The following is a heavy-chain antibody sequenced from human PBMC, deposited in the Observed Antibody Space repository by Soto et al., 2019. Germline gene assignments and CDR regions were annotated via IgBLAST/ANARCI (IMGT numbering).Heavy chain of an antibody. CDR3: AKVVADGAARQINWFDP. CDR1: GFTFSSYA. J-gene: IGHJ5*02. D-gene: IGHD6-6*01. V-gene: IGHV3-23*01. Sequence: GVSLRLSCAASGFTFSSYAMSWVRQAPGKGLEWVSAISGSGGSTYYADSVKGRFTISRDNSKNTLYLQMNSLRAEDTAVYHCAKVVADGAARQINWFDPWGQGTLVTVSS. CDR2: ISGSGGST.